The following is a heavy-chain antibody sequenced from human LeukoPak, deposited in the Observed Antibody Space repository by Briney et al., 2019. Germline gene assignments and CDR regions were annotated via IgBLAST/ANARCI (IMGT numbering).Heavy chain of an antibody. CDR1: GSTFKSYA. D-gene: IGHD3-22*01. J-gene: IGHJ5*02. Sequence: GSLRLSCAASGSTFKSYAMSWVRQAPGKGLEWVAAITTSGGSTNYADSVKGRFTISRDSSKNTLYLQMNSLRAEGTALYYCANRYYDSSPFDPWGQGTLVTVSS. CDR2: ITTSGGST. CDR3: ANRYYDSSPFDP. V-gene: IGHV3-23*01.